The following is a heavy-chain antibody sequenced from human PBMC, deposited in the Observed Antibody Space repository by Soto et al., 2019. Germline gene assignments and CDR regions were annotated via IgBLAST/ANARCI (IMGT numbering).Heavy chain of an antibody. CDR3: ATICRDGDEFDPFVQY. V-gene: IGHV1-69*01. Sequence: QVQLEQSGAEVKMPGSSVRLSCKASGGSFYSYVFFWVRQAPGQGLEYMGGIIPLFNTPSYSQKFHGRATIAADGATHTAHLDLDSLTSEDKALYFCATICRDGDEFDPFVQYWGQGSLVTVSS. CDR2: IIPLFNTP. J-gene: IGHJ4*02. D-gene: IGHD3-10*01. CDR1: GGSFYSYV.